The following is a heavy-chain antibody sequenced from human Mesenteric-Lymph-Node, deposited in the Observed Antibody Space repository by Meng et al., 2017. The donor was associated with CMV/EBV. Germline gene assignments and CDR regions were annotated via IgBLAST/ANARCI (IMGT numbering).Heavy chain of an antibody. D-gene: IGHD4-17*01. CDR3: AKGMSPVTSPYYYYMDV. V-gene: IGHV3-23*01. J-gene: IGHJ6*02. CDR1: GFTFSSYA. CDR2: ISGSGGST. Sequence: GESPKISCAAFGFTFSSYAMSCVRQAPGKGLEWVSAISGSGGSTYYADSVKGRFTISRDNSKNTLYLQMNSLRAEDTALYYCAKGMSPVTSPYYYYMDVWGQGTTVTVSS.